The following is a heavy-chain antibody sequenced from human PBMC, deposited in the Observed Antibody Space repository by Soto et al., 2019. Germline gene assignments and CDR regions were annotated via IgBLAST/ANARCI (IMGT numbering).Heavy chain of an antibody. CDR1: GYSFTSYW. CDR2: IDPSDSYT. V-gene: IGHV5-10-1*01. CDR3: TLYCSSTSCYSGMDV. D-gene: IGHD2-2*01. Sequence: GESLKISCKGSGYSFTSYWISWVRQMPGKGLEWMGRIDPSDSYTNCSPSFQGHVTISADKSISTAYLQWSSLKASDTAMYYCTLYCSSTSCYSGMDVWGQGTTVTVSS. J-gene: IGHJ6*02.